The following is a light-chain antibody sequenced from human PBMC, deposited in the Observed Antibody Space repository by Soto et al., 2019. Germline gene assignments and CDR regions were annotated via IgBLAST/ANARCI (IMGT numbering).Light chain of an antibody. CDR3: QKYNSPPRT. CDR1: QDINSY. V-gene: IGKV1-16*01. J-gene: IGKJ1*01. Sequence: DIQMTQSPSSLSASAGDRVTITCRASQDINSYLDWFQLKPGKAPDYLIYAASILQSGVSSRFSGSGCGTEFTLTISSLQPEDFATYYCQKYNSPPRTFGQGTKVDIK. CDR2: AAS.